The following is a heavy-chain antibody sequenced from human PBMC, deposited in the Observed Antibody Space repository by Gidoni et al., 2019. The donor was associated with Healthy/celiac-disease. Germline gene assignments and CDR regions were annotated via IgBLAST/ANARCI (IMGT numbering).Heavy chain of an antibody. J-gene: IGHJ4*02. D-gene: IGHD5-12*01. CDR2: IKQDGSEK. CDR1: GFTLSRYW. Sequence: EVQLVESGGGLVQPGGSLRLSCAASGFTLSRYWMSWVRQAPGKGLEWVANIKQDGSEKYYVDSVKGRFTISRDNAKNSLYLQMNSLRAEDTAVYYCARDRRDGYNSRLDYWGQGTLVTVSS. V-gene: IGHV3-7*01. CDR3: ARDRRDGYNSRLDY.